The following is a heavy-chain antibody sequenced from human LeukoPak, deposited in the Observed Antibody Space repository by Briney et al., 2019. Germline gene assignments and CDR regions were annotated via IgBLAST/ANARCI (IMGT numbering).Heavy chain of an antibody. CDR2: IGTAGDT. CDR3: ARERWEPPESMPYYYGLDV. D-gene: IGHD1-26*01. J-gene: IGHJ6*02. CDR1: GFTFSSHD. V-gene: IGHV3-13*01. Sequence: GGSLRLSCVASGFTFSSHDMHWLREATGKGLVWVSGIGTAGDTYYPGSVKGRFSISRNNAKNSLYLQMNSLTAGDTAVYYCARERWEPPESMPYYYGLDVWGQGTTVTVSS.